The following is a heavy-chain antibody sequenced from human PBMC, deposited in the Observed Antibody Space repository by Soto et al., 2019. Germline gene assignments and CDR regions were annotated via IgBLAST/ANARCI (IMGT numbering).Heavy chain of an antibody. CDR1: GGSISSGDYY. J-gene: IGHJ4*02. V-gene: IGHV4-30-4*01. CDR2: SYYSGST. CDR3: ARAADGSGSYPCSGIDY. D-gene: IGHD3-10*01. Sequence: QVQLQESGPGLVKPSQTLSLTCTVSGGSISSGDYYWSWIRQPPGKGLEWIGYSYYSGSTYYNPSLKSRVTISVDTSKNQFSLKLSSVTAADTAVYYCARAADGSGSYPCSGIDYWGQGTLVTVSS.